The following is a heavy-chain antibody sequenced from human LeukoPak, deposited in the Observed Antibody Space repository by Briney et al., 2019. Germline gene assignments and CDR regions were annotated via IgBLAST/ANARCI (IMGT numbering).Heavy chain of an antibody. CDR3: VKGATVKPFDY. CDR2: LHYDGSNK. J-gene: IGHJ4*02. D-gene: IGHD4-11*01. CDR1: GFAFSTYG. Sequence: GGSLRLSCAASGFAFSTYGMHWVRQAPGKGLGWVAFLHYDGSNKYYADSVKGRFTMSRDNSKNRLYLQMNSLRIEDTAVYFCVKGATVKPFDYWGQGTLVTVSS. V-gene: IGHV3-30*02.